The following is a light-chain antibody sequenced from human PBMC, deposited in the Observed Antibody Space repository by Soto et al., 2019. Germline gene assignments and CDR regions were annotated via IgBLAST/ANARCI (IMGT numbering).Light chain of an antibody. V-gene: IGKV3-20*01. Sequence: EILLTQSPCTLALSPGERATLSCRASQSVSRSYLAWYQQKPGQAPRLLIYGTSSRATGVPERFTGSGSGTDFTLTISRLEPEDFEVYYCQQYNNWPRTFGQGTKVDNK. J-gene: IGKJ1*01. CDR2: GTS. CDR1: QSVSRSY. CDR3: QQYNNWPRT.